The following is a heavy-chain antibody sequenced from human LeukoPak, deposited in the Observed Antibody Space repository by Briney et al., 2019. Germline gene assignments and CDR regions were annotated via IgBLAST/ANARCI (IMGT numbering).Heavy chain of an antibody. CDR1: GFTFSSYA. J-gene: IGHJ4*02. CDR3: AAAQLLFGTFDY. V-gene: IGHV3-23*01. Sequence: GGSLRLSCAASGFTFSSYAMSWVRQAPGKGLEWVSAISGSGGSTYYADSVKGRFTISRDNSKNTLYLQMNSLRAEDTAVYYCAAAQLLFGTFDYWGQGTLVTVSS. D-gene: IGHD2-2*01. CDR2: ISGSGGST.